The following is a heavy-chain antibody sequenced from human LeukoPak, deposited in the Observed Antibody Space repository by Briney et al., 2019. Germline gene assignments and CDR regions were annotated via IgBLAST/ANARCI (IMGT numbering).Heavy chain of an antibody. V-gene: IGHV3-7*01. D-gene: IGHD3-16*02. Sequence: GGSLRLSCAASGFIFSSYWMSWVRQAPGKGLEWVANIKQDGSEKYYVDSVKGRFTISRDNAKNSLYLQMNSLRAEDTAVYYCAREGYDYVWGSYRSAYYYYYMDVWGKGTTVTVSS. CDR1: GFIFSSYW. J-gene: IGHJ6*03. CDR3: AREGYDYVWGSYRSAYYYYYMDV. CDR2: IKQDGSEK.